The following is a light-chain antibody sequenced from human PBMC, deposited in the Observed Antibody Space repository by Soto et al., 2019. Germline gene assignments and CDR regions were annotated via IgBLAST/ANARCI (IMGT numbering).Light chain of an antibody. Sequence: QSALTQPTSVSGSPGQSINISCTGTSSDVGTYNFVSWYQQHPDKAPKVIIYEVSNRPSGVSNRFSGSKSGNTASLTISGLQAEDEADYYCCSYSTTDTLVIFGGGTKLTVL. CDR1: SSDVGTYNF. V-gene: IGLV2-14*01. CDR2: EVS. J-gene: IGLJ2*01. CDR3: CSYSTTDTLVI.